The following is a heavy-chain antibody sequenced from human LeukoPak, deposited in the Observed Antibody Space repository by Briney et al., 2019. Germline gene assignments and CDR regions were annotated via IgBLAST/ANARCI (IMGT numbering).Heavy chain of an antibody. Sequence: PGRSLRLSCAASGFTFSSYSMNWVRQAPGKGLEWVSSISSSSSYIYYADSVKGRFTISRDNAKNSLYLQMNSLRAEDTAVYYCASGYSGSFNFDIWGQGTMVTVSS. D-gene: IGHD1-26*01. CDR1: GFTFSSYS. J-gene: IGHJ3*02. V-gene: IGHV3-21*01. CDR2: ISSSSSYI. CDR3: ASGYSGSFNFDI.